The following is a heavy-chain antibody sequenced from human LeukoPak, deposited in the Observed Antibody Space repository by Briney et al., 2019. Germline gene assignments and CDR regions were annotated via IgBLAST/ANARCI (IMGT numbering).Heavy chain of an antibody. CDR2: ISSSSSDI. D-gene: IGHD2-15*01. V-gene: IGHV3-21*01. Sequence: GGSLRLSCAASGLTFSSYAMSWVRQAPGKGLEWVSSISSSSSDIYYADSVKGRFTISRDNAKKSLFPQMHSLRAEDTAVYYCARLYCGGGSCFYGMDVWGQGTTVTVSS. CDR1: GLTFSSYA. J-gene: IGHJ6*02. CDR3: ARLYCGGGSCFYGMDV.